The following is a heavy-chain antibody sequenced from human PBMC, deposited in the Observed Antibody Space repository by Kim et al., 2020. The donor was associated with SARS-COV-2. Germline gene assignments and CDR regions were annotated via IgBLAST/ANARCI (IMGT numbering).Heavy chain of an antibody. CDR2: IYYSGST. V-gene: IGHV4-39*01. D-gene: IGHD5-18*01. CDR3: ATSRGYSYGLNVADAFDI. J-gene: IGHJ3*02. Sequence: SETLSLTCTVSGGSISSSSYYWGWIRQPPGKGLEWIGSIYYSGSTYYNPSLKSRVTISVDTSKNQFSLKLSSVTAADTAVYYCATSRGYSYGLNVADAFDIWGQGTMVTVSS. CDR1: GGSISSSSYY.